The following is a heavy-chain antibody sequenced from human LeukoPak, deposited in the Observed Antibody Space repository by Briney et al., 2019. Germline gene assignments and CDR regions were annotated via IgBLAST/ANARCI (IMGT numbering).Heavy chain of an antibody. CDR2: INPKRGGT. CDR1: GYTFTGYY. Sequence: ASVKVSFKASGYTFTGYYMHWVRQAPGQGLEWMGLINPKRGGTDYGQKFQGRVTMARDTSISTDYMELSRLRSDDTAVYYCARDLFRRGYSSGCWNYWGQGTLVTVSS. D-gene: IGHD6-19*01. CDR3: ARDLFRRGYSSGCWNY. V-gene: IGHV1-2*02. J-gene: IGHJ4*02.